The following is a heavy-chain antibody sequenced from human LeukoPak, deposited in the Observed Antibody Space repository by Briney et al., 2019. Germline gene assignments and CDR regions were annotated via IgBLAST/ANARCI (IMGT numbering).Heavy chain of an antibody. Sequence: TPSETLSLTCAVYGGSFSGYYWSWIRQPPGKGLEWIGEINHSGSTNYNPSLKIRVTISVDTPKNQFSLKLSSVTAADTAVYYCARGGQQLVHHYYPYYYMDVWGKGTTVTVSS. CDR2: INHSGST. D-gene: IGHD6-13*01. CDR1: GGSFSGYY. V-gene: IGHV4-34*01. CDR3: ARGGQQLVHHYYPYYYMDV. J-gene: IGHJ6*03.